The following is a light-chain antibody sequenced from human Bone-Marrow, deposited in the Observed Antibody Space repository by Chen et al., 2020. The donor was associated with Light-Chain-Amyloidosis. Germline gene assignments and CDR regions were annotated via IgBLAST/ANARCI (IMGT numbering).Light chain of an antibody. CDR1: RSSIGNNV. CDR2: KNN. Sequence: QSVLTQLPSASGTPGQRGTISCTGSRSSIGNNVVNWYQQFPGTDPNLLIYKNNQRPSGVPDRLSGSKSGTSAYLAISGLQSEDEADYYCAAWYESLNGHWVFGGGTKLTVL. V-gene: IGLV1-44*01. CDR3: AAWYESLNGHWV. J-gene: IGLJ3*02.